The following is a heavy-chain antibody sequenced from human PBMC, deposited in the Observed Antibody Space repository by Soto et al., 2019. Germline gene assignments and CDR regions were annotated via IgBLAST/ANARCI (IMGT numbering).Heavy chain of an antibody. CDR1: GASMSSYY. V-gene: IGHV4-59*01. CDR2: MYYSGST. CDR3: ATVPYYYDSSGYYYPQGHFDY. J-gene: IGHJ4*02. Sequence: SETLSLTCIVSGASMSSYYWSWIRQPPGKGLEWIGYMYYSGSTNYNPSLKSRVTISLDTSKNQFSLKLTSVTAADTAVYYCATVPYYYDSSGYYYPQGHFDYWGQGTLVTVS. D-gene: IGHD3-22*01.